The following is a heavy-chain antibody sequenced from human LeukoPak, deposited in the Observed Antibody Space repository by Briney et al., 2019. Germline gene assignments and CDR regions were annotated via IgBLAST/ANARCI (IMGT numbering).Heavy chain of an antibody. D-gene: IGHD3-10*01. CDR2: ISESSPDT. J-gene: IGHJ4*02. Sequence: GGSLRLSCVASGFTFRNYAMSWVRQVPGKGLEWVSAISESSPDTYYADSVRGRFTISRDNSKNALYLQLNSLRVEDTAIYYCAREISGDTNFDYWGQGTLVSVSS. CDR1: GFTFRNYA. V-gene: IGHV3-23*01. CDR3: AREISGDTNFDY.